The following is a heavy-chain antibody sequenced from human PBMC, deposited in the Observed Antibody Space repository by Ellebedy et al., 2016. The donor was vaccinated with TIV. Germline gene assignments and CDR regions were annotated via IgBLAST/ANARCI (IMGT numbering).Heavy chain of an antibody. V-gene: IGHV5-51*01. CDR2: IYPGNSDI. CDR3: ARYEGATGVIDY. D-gene: IGHD1-1*01. J-gene: IGHJ4*02. CDR1: GYIFTSNW. Sequence: KVSCKASGYIFTSNWIGWVRQMPGKGLEWMGIIYPGNSDIRYSPSTQGRVTISADKSISTAYLQWSSLKASDTAMYYCARYEGATGVIDYWGQGTLVTVSA.